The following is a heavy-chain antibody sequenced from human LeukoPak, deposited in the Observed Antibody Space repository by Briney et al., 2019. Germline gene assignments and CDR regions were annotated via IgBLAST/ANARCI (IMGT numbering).Heavy chain of an antibody. V-gene: IGHV3-30*18. CDR3: ANAMVRGVIITWGFDY. J-gene: IGHJ4*02. CDR2: ISYDGSNK. Sequence: GGSLRLSCAASGFTFSSCGMHWVRQAPGKGLEWVAVISYDGSNKYYADSVKGRFTISRDNSKNTLYLQMNSLRAEDTAVYYCANAMVRGVIITWGFDYWGQGTLVTVSS. CDR1: GFTFSSCG. D-gene: IGHD3-10*01.